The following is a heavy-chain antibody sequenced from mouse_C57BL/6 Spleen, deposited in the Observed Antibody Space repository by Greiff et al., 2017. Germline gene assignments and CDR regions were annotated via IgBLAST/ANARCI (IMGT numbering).Heavy chain of an antibody. Sequence: EVQLVESGEGLVKPGGSLKLSCAASGFTFSSYAMSWVRQTPEKRLEWVAYISSGGDYIYYADTVKGRFTISRDNARNTLYLQMSSLKSEDTAMYYCTRAYYYGSSYWYFAVWGTGTTVTVSS. D-gene: IGHD1-1*01. CDR2: ISSGGDYI. J-gene: IGHJ1*03. CDR1: GFTFSSYA. CDR3: TRAYYYGSSYWYFAV. V-gene: IGHV5-9-1*02.